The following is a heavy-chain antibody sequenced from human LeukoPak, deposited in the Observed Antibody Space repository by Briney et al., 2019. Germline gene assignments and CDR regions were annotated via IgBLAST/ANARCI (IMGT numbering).Heavy chain of an antibody. D-gene: IGHD2-15*01. Sequence: PGGSLRLSCAASGFTFSSYAMSWVRQAPGKGLERVSAISGSGGSTYYADSVKGRFTISRDNSKNTLYLQMNSLRAEDTAVYYCAKDLGYCSGGSCYGWFDPWGQGTLVTVSS. CDR3: AKDLGYCSGGSCYGWFDP. V-gene: IGHV3-23*01. J-gene: IGHJ5*02. CDR1: GFTFSSYA. CDR2: ISGSGGST.